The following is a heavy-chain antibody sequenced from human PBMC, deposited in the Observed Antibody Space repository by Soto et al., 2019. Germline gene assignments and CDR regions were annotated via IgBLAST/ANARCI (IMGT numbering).Heavy chain of an antibody. CDR1: GGSFTRYT. D-gene: IGHD3-10*01. CDR3: AIEGASGDHVFEF. Sequence: QVQLVQSGAEVKKPGSSVKVSCKDSGGSFTRYTFNWVRQAPGQGLEWMGRIIPVLGIANNAHKFPGRLTITAETSTSTAYMQLRSLRSEDMAGYFCAIEGASGDHVFEFWGHGTMVTVSS. CDR2: IIPVLGIA. V-gene: IGHV1-69*02. J-gene: IGHJ3*01.